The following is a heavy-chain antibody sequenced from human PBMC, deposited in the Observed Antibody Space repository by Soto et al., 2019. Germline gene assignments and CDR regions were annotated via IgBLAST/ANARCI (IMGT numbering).Heavy chain of an antibody. Sequence: GGSLRLSCAASGFTFRSYGMHWVRQEPGKGLEWVAVISYDGSNKFYADSVKGRFTISRDNSKNTLYVQMNSLRAEDTAVYYCGRARGAIEYWGQGTLVTVSS. J-gene: IGHJ4*02. V-gene: IGHV3-30*03. CDR3: GRARGAIEY. CDR2: ISYDGSNK. D-gene: IGHD3-10*01. CDR1: GFTFRSYG.